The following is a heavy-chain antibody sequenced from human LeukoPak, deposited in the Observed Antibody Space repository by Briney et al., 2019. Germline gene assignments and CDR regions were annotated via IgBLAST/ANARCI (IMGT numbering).Heavy chain of an antibody. Sequence: PGGSLRLSCAASGFTFSSYWMSWVRQAPGKGLEWVANIKQDGSEKYYVDSVKGRFTISRNNAKNSLYLQMNSLRAEDTAVYYCARETPQNWFDPWGQGTLVTVSS. V-gene: IGHV3-7*01. CDR2: IKQDGSEK. CDR1: GFTFSSYW. J-gene: IGHJ5*02. CDR3: ARETPQNWFDP.